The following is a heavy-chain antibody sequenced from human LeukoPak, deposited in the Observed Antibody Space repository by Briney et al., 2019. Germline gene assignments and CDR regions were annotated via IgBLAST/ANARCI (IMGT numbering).Heavy chain of an antibody. D-gene: IGHD1-7*01. V-gene: IGHV3-7*01. CDR3: AREDDWNYEDY. CDR1: GFTFSNYW. CDR2: IKQDGSEK. J-gene: IGHJ4*02. Sequence: GGSLRLSCAASGFTFSNYWMSWVRQAPGKGLEWVANIKQDGSEKYYVNSVKGRFTISRDNAKDSLYLQMNSLRAEDTAIYFCAREDDWNYEDYWGQGTLVTVSS.